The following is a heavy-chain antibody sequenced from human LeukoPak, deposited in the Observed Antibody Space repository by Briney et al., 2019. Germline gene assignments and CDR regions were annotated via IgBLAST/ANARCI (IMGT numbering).Heavy chain of an antibody. CDR1: GGTFSSYA. CDR2: IIPILGIA. J-gene: IGHJ4*02. D-gene: IGHD6-19*01. CDR3: ATLGIAVAGVDY. Sequence: SVKVSCKASGGTFSSYAISWVRQAPGQGLEWMGRIIPILGIANYAQKFQGRVTITADKSTSTAYMELSSLRSEDTAVYYCATLGIAVAGVDYWGQGTLVTVSS. V-gene: IGHV1-69*04.